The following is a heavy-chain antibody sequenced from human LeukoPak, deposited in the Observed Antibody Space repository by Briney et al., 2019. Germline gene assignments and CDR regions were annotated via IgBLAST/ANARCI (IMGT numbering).Heavy chain of an antibody. CDR3: ARDPNSGSYYQMDY. CDR1: GGTFSSYA. D-gene: IGHD1-26*01. J-gene: IGHJ4*02. Sequence: ASVKVSCKASGGTFSSYAISWVRQAPGQGLERMGGIIPIFGTANYAQKFQGRVTITADESTSTAYMELSSLRSEDTAVYYCARDPNSGSYYQMDYWGQGTLVTVSS. V-gene: IGHV1-69*13. CDR2: IIPIFGTA.